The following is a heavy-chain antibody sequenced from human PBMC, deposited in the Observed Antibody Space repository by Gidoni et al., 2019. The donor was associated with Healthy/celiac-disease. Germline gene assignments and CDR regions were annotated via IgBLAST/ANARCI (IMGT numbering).Heavy chain of an antibody. CDR2: INHSGST. D-gene: IGHD6-13*01. V-gene: IGHV4-34*01. J-gene: IGHJ6*03. CDR3: ARAKKFSMAAAGTYYYYYMDV. CDR1: GGSFSGYY. Sequence: QVQLQQWGAGLLKPSETLSLTCAVYGGSFSGYYWSWIRQPPGKGLEWIGEINHSGSTNYNPSLKSRVTISVDTSKNQFSLKLSSVTAADTAVYYCARAKKFSMAAAGTYYYYYMDVWGKGTTVTVSS.